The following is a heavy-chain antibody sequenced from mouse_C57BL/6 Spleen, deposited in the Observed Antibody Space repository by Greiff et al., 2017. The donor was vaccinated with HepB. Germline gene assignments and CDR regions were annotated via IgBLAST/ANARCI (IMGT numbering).Heavy chain of an antibody. CDR2: INYDGSST. V-gene: IGHV5-16*01. Sequence: EVQLVESEGGLVQPGSSMKLSCTASGFTFSDYYMAWVRQVPEKGLEWVANINYDGSSTYYLDSLKSRFIISRDNAKNILYLQMSSLKSEDTATYYCARGYYGSRYWYFDVWGTGTTVTVSS. CDR3: ARGYYGSRYWYFDV. CDR1: GFTFSDYY. J-gene: IGHJ1*03. D-gene: IGHD1-1*01.